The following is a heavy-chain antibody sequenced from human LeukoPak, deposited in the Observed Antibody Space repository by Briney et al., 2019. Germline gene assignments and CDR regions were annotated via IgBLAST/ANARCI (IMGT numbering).Heavy chain of an antibody. CDR3: ARGLPKRGAFLTGYYYFDY. J-gene: IGHJ4*02. CDR2: INHSGST. CDR1: GGSISGYY. V-gene: IGHV4-34*01. D-gene: IGHD3-9*01. Sequence: KPSETLSLTCAVCGGSISGYYWSWIRQPPGKGLEWIGEINHSGSTNYNPSLKSRVTISVDTSKNQFSLKLSSVTAADTAVYYCARGLPKRGAFLTGYYYFDYWGQGTLVTVSS.